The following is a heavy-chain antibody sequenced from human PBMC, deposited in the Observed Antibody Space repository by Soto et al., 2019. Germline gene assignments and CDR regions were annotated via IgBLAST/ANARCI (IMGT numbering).Heavy chain of an antibody. V-gene: IGHV3-74*01. Sequence: EVQLVESGGGLVQPGGSLRLSCAASGFTFSSYWMHWVHQAPGKGLVWVSRINSDGSSTSYADSVKGRFTISRDNAKNTLYLQMNSLRAEDTAVYYCARDYYDFWSGYYVPRGYWGQGTLVTVSS. CDR2: INSDGSST. CDR3: ARDYYDFWSGYYVPRGY. D-gene: IGHD3-3*01. J-gene: IGHJ4*02. CDR1: GFTFSSYW.